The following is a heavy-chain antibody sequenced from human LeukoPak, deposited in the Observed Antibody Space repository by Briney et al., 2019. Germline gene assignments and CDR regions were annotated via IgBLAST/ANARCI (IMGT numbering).Heavy chain of an antibody. CDR3: AKFWSGYYTD. D-gene: IGHD3-3*01. J-gene: IGHJ4*02. CDR2: LTPLAGTP. Sequence: ASVKVSCKASGDTFGTFSFNWVRQAPSEGPEWLGGLTPLAGTPNYAQKFQGRLTISADKSTSTVYMELSRLTSEDTAVYFCAKFWSGYYTDWGQGTLVSVSS. V-gene: IGHV1-69*06. CDR1: GDTFGTFS.